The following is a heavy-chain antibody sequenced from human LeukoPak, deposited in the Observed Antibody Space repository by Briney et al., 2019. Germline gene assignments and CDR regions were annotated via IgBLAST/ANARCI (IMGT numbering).Heavy chain of an antibody. V-gene: IGHV4-61*01. CDR2: MSNSGHT. J-gene: IGHJ4*02. Sequence: PSVTLSLTCTVSGDSVNSANYYWSWIRQPPGKGLEWVGFMSNSGHTDSTPSLKSRVTISVDTSRSQFSLKLNSVTAADTAVYYCARVSAAGTGPDSWGQGTLVTVSS. CDR1: GDSVNSANYY. D-gene: IGHD6-13*01. CDR3: ARVSAAGTGPDS.